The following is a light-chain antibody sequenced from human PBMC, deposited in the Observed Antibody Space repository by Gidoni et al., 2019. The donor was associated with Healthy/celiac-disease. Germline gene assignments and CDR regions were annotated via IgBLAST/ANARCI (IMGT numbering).Light chain of an antibody. Sequence: DIQMTQSPSTLSASVGDRVTITCRASQSISSWLAWYQQKPGKAPKLLIYKASSLESGVPSRFSGSGSGTEFTLTISSLQPDDFATYYCQQYNSYSREFTFXPXTKVDIK. J-gene: IGKJ3*01. V-gene: IGKV1-5*03. CDR3: QQYNSYSREFT. CDR2: KAS. CDR1: QSISSW.